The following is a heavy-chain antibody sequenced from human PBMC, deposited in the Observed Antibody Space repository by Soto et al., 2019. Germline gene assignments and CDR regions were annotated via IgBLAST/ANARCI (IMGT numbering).Heavy chain of an antibody. CDR2: ISGSGGST. V-gene: IGHV3-23*01. Sequence: EVQLLESGGGLVQPGGSLRLSCAASGFTFSSYAMSWVRQAPGKGLEWVSAISGSGGSTYYADSVKGRFTISRDNAKKTLYLQMNSLKAEDTAVYYCAKDLNVGIFGVVSDPDAFDIWGQGTMVTFSS. J-gene: IGHJ3*02. D-gene: IGHD3-3*01. CDR3: AKDLNVGIFGVVSDPDAFDI. CDR1: GFTFSSYA.